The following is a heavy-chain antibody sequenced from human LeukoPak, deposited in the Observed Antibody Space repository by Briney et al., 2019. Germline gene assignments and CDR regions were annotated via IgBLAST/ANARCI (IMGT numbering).Heavy chain of an antibody. CDR3: ARLYGSGWPSPDY. Sequence: PSETLSLTCAVYGGSFSGYYWSWIRQPPGKGLEWIGSIYYSGSTYYNPSLKSRVTISVDTSKNQFSLKLSSVTAADTAVYYCARLYGSGWPSPDYWGQGTLVTVSS. V-gene: IGHV4-34*01. J-gene: IGHJ4*02. D-gene: IGHD6-19*01. CDR2: IYYSGST. CDR1: GGSFSGYY.